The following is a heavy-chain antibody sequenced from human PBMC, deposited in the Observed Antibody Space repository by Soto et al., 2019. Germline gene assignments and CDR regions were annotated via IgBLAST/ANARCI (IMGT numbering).Heavy chain of an antibody. Sequence: PGGSLRLSFSASGFTFSNAWMSCVRQAPGKGLEWVGRIKSKVDSATTDYAAPVKGRFSISRDDSRNTLYLQMNSLKIEDPAVYYCTTDDPINRNWGQGTLVTVSS. J-gene: IGHJ4*02. CDR3: TTDDPINRN. V-gene: IGHV3-15*01. CDR2: IKSKVDSATT. CDR1: GFTFSNAW.